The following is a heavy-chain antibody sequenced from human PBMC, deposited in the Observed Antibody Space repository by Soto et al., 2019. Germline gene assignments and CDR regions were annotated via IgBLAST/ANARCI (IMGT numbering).Heavy chain of an antibody. J-gene: IGHJ3*02. CDR1: GGSISSSSYY. Sequence: QLQLQESGPGLVKPSETLSLTCTVSGGSISSSSYYWGWIRQPPGKGLEWIGSIYYSGSTYYNPSLKXXVXIXXDTSKNQFSLKLSSVTAADTAVYYCARQSRDAFDIWGQGTMVTVSS. CDR3: ARQSRDAFDI. CDR2: IYYSGST. V-gene: IGHV4-39*01.